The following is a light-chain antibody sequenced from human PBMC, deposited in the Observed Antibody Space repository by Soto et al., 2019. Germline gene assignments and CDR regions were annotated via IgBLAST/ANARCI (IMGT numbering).Light chain of an antibody. CDR1: SANIGSNT. Sequence: QSALTQPPSASGTPGQRVTTSCSGSSANIGSNTVNWYQQLPGTAPKLLIYSNNQRPSGVPDRFSGSKSGTSASLAISGLQSEDEADFYCAAWDDSLNGYVIGTGTKVPVL. J-gene: IGLJ1*01. CDR2: SNN. V-gene: IGLV1-44*01. CDR3: AAWDDSLNGYV.